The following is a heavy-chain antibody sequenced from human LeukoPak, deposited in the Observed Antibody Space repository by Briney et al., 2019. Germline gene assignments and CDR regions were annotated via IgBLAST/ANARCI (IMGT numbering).Heavy chain of an antibody. Sequence: GGSLRLSCAASGFTFSGYGMHWVRQAPGKGLWSVAVISYEGINKYYGDSVKGRFTISRDNSKNTLYLQMNSLRAEDTAVYYCAKDVGGGSPNWFDTWGQGTLVTVSS. V-gene: IGHV3-30*18. D-gene: IGHD1-26*01. CDR3: AKDVGGGSPNWFDT. J-gene: IGHJ5*02. CDR2: ISYEGINK. CDR1: GFTFSGYG.